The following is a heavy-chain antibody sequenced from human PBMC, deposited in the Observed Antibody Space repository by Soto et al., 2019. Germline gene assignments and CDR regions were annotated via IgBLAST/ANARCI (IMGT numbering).Heavy chain of an antibody. CDR1: GFTFSSYA. D-gene: IGHD6-19*01. Sequence: GGPLRLSCSSSGFTFSSYAMHWVRQAPGKGLEYVSAISSNGGSTDYADSVKGRFTISRDNSKSTLYLQMSSLRAEDTAVYYCVKDGVQIAVAGPTLVDYWGQGTLVTVSS. V-gene: IGHV3-64D*06. CDR3: VKDGVQIAVAGPTLVDY. CDR2: ISSNGGST. J-gene: IGHJ4*02.